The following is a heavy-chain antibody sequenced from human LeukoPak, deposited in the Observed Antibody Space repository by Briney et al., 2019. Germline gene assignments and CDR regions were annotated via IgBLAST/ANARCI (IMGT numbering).Heavy chain of an antibody. CDR1: GYTFTSYD. D-gene: IGHD3-22*01. V-gene: IGHV1-8*01. CDR2: MNPNSGNT. CDR3: ARGRREGYYDSSGYYN. J-gene: IGHJ4*02. Sequence: GASVKVSCKASGYTFTSYDINWVRQATGQGLEWMGWMNPNSGNTGYAQKFQGRVTMTRNTSISTAYMELSSLRSEDTAVHYCARGRREGYYDSSGYYNWGQGTLVTVSS.